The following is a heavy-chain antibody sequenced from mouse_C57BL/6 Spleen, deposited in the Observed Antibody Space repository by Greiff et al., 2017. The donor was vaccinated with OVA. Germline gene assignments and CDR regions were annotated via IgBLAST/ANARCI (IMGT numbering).Heavy chain of an antibody. D-gene: IGHD1-1*01. CDR1: GYTFTSYW. CDR3: AIITTVVARAY. V-gene: IGHV1-55*01. CDR2: IYPGSGST. Sequence: QVQLQQSGAELVKPGASVKMSCKASGYTFTSYWITWVKQRPGQGLEWIGDIYPGSGSTNYNEKFKSKATLTVDTSSSTAYMQLSSLTSEDSAVYYCAIITTVVARAYWGQGTLVTVSA. J-gene: IGHJ3*01.